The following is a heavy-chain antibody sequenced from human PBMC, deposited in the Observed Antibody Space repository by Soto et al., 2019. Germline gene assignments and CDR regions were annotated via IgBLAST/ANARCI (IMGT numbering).Heavy chain of an antibody. Sequence: GGSLRLSCAASGFTFSSYCMHWVRQAPGKGLEWVAVIWYDGSNKYYADSVKGRFTISRDNSKNTLYLQMNSLRAEDTAVYYCARDYGGSYYEVGYFDYWGQGTLVTVSS. V-gene: IGHV3-33*01. CDR3: ARDYGGSYYEVGYFDY. CDR2: IWYDGSNK. D-gene: IGHD1-26*01. J-gene: IGHJ4*02. CDR1: GFTFSSYC.